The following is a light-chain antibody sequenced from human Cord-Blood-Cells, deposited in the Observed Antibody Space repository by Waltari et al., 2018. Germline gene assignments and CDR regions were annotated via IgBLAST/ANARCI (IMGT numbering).Light chain of an antibody. Sequence: QSALTQPRSVSGSPGQSVTTSCNATRRYVGAPNPVSWYQQHPGKAPKLMIYEVSKRPSGVPDRFSGSKSGNTASLTISGLQAEDEADYYCCSYAGSYTYVFGTGTKVTVL. CDR1: RRYVGAPNP. J-gene: IGLJ1*01. V-gene: IGLV2-11*01. CDR3: CSYAGSYTYV. CDR2: EVS.